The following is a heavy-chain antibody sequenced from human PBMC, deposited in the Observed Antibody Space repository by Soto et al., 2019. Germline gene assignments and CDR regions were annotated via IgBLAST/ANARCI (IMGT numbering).Heavy chain of an antibody. CDR1: GFTFTTYS. D-gene: IGHD6-13*01. CDR2: ISSSSTYI. V-gene: IGHV3-21*01. Sequence: GGSLRLSCEASGFTFTTYSLNWVRQVPGKGLEWVSSISSSSTYIYYSDSVRGRFTISRDNAKNSLYLQMNSLRAEDTAVYYCARDQGSPGNYYFDFWGQGTLVTVSS. J-gene: IGHJ4*02. CDR3: ARDQGSPGNYYFDF.